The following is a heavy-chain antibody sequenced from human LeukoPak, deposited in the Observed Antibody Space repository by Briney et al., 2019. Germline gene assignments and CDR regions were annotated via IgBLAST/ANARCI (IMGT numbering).Heavy chain of an antibody. J-gene: IGHJ6*03. CDR2: IYYSGST. V-gene: IGHV4-59*01. CDR1: GGSISSYY. Sequence: SETLSLTCTVSGGSISSYYWSWIRQPPGKGLEWIGYIYYSGSTNYNPSLKSRVTISVDTSKNQFSLKLSSVTAADTAVYYCARGSRACYMDVWGKGTTVTVSS. D-gene: IGHD2-15*01. CDR3: ARGSRACYMDV.